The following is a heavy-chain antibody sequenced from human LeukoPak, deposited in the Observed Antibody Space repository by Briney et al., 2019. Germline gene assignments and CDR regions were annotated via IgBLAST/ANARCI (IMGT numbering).Heavy chain of an antibody. J-gene: IGHJ4*02. V-gene: IGHV3-30*02. CDR3: AKQETYYDFWSGYKGYYFDY. Sequence: GGSLRLSCAASGFTFSSYGMHWDRQAPGKGLEGVAFIRYDGSNKYYADFVKGRFTISRDNSKNTLYLQMNSLRAEDTAVYYCAKQETYYDFWSGYKGYYFDYWGQGTLVTVSS. CDR2: IRYDGSNK. CDR1: GFTFSSYG. D-gene: IGHD3-3*01.